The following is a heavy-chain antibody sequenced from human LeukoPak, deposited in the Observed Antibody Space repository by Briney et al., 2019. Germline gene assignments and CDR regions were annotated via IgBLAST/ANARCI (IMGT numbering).Heavy chain of an antibody. CDR3: ARDWGYYDSSGYVAFDI. V-gene: IGHV1-69*04. CDR1: GGTFSSYA. D-gene: IGHD3-22*01. CDR2: IIPIFGIA. Sequence: SVKVSCKASGGTFSSYAISWVRQAPGQGLEWMGRIIPIFGIANYAQKFQGRVTITAEKSPRTAYMELSSLRSEDTAVYYCARDWGYYDSSGYVAFDIWGQGTMVTVSS. J-gene: IGHJ3*02.